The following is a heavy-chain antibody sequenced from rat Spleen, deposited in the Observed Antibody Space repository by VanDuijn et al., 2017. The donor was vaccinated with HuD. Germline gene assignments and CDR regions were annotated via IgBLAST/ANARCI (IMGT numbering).Heavy chain of an antibody. CDR3: TRLVYYYDGYYHGPVLGIMDA. V-gene: IGHV5-20*01. Sequence: EVQLVESGGGLVQPGRSLKLSCAASGFTFSDYYMAWVRQAPTKGLEWVATIGYDGSRTYYRDSVKGRFTISRDNAKSTLYLQMNSLRSEDTATYYCTRLVYYYDGYYHGPVLGIMDAWGQGASVTVSS. CDR2: IGYDGSRT. D-gene: IGHD1-12*03. J-gene: IGHJ4*01. CDR1: GFTFSDYY.